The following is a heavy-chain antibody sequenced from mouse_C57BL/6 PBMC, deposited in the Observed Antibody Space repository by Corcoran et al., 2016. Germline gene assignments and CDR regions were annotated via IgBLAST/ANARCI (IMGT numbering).Heavy chain of an antibody. CDR2: LSYDGSN. CDR1: GYSITSGYY. CDR3: ARDPYYYGSSPLAMDY. V-gene: IGHV3-6*01. J-gene: IGHJ4*01. D-gene: IGHD1-1*01. Sequence: DVQLQESGPGLVKPSQSLSLTCSVTGYSITSGYYWNWIRQFPGNKLEWMGYLSYDGSNNYNPSLKNRISITRDTSKNQFFLKLNSVTTEDTATYYCARDPYYYGSSPLAMDYWGQGTSVTVSS.